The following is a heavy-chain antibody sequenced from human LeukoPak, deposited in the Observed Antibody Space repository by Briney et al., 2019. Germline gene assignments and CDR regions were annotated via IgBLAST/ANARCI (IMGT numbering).Heavy chain of an antibody. CDR3: ARFGTSSSRFFDQ. J-gene: IGHJ4*02. Sequence: SETLSLICTVSGGSISAYYRSWIRQPPGKGLEWIGYIHYSGTTNYYPSLKSRVTIALDTSKNQFSLKLNSVTAADTAVYYCARFGTSSSRFFDQWGQGTLVTVSS. D-gene: IGHD6-6*01. V-gene: IGHV4-59*01. CDR2: IHYSGTT. CDR1: GGSISAYY.